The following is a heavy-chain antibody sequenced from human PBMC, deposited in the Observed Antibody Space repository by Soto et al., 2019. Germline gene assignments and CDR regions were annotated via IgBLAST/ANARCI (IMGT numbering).Heavy chain of an antibody. CDR1: GGSISSYY. J-gene: IGHJ4*02. Sequence: SETLSLTCTVSGGSISSYYWSWIRQPPGKGLEWIGYIYYSGSTNYNPSLKSRVTISVDTSKNQFSLKLSSVTAADTAVYYRARRYGTTFDYWGQGTLVTVSS. CDR2: IYYSGST. D-gene: IGHD1-7*01. CDR3: ARRYGTTFDY. V-gene: IGHV4-59*01.